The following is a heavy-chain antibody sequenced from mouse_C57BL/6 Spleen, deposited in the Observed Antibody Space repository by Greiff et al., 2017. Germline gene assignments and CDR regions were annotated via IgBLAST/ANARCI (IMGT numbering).Heavy chain of an antibody. CDR1: GFTFSSYA. D-gene: IGHD1-1*01. Sequence: EVKLEESGGGLVKPGGSLKLSCAASGFTFSSYAMSWVRQTPEKRLEWVATISDGGSYTYYPDNVKGRFTISRDNAKNNLYLQMSHLKSEDTAMYYCARDLKYYYGSSYGYFDVWGTGTTVTVSA. J-gene: IGHJ1*03. CDR2: ISDGGSYT. CDR3: ARDLKYYYGSSYGYFDV. V-gene: IGHV5-4*01.